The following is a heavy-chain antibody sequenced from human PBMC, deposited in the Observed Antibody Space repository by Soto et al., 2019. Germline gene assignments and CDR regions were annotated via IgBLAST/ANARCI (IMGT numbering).Heavy chain of an antibody. CDR3: AAVSYDSSGYQSGMDV. Sequence: GASVKVSCKASGFTFTSSAVQWVRQARGQRLEWIGWIVVGSGNTNYAQKFQERVTITRGMSTSTAYMELSSLRSEDTAVYYCAAVSYDSSGYQSGMDVWGQGTTVTVSS. CDR2: IVVGSGNT. CDR1: GFTFTSSA. V-gene: IGHV1-58*01. J-gene: IGHJ6*02. D-gene: IGHD3-22*01.